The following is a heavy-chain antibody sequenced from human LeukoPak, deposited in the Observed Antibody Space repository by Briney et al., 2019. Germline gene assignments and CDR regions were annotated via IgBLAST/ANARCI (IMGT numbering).Heavy chain of an antibody. V-gene: IGHV3-9*01. D-gene: IGHD6-13*01. CDR3: AKEADYSSSWTDY. J-gene: IGHJ4*02. CDR1: GFTFDDYA. CDR2: ISWNSGNL. Sequence: PGRSLRLSCAASGFTFDDYAMHWVRQAPGEGLEWVSGISWNSGNLAYADSVKGRFTISRDNAKNSLYLQMNSLRAEDTALYYCAKEADYSSSWTDYWGQGTLVTVSS.